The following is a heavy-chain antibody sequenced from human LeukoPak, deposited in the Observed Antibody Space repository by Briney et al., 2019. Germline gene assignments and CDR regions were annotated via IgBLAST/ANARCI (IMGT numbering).Heavy chain of an antibody. CDR1: GGTFSTYA. J-gene: IGHJ6*02. D-gene: IGHD5-18*01. V-gene: IGHV1-69*04. CDR3: ARPDTLDDYYGMDV. CDR2: IIPILGIA. Sequence: ASVKVSCKASGGTFSTYAISWVRQAPGHGLEWMGRIIPILGIANYAQKFQGRVTIIADKSTSTAYMELSSLTFEDTAVYWCARPDTLDDYYGMDVWGQGTTVTVSS.